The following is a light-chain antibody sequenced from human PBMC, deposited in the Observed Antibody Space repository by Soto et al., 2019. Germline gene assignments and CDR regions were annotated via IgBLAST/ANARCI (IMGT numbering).Light chain of an antibody. CDR1: QGIRNY. J-gene: IGKJ3*01. Sequence: DIQMTQSPTSLSASVGDRVTITFRASQGIRNYVAWYQQIPGQAPKLLIYAASTLQSGVPSRFSGSGSGTDFTLTINGLQPEDVATYSCQKYSSVPVFGPGTKVEIK. CDR2: AAS. CDR3: QKYSSVPV. V-gene: IGKV1-27*01.